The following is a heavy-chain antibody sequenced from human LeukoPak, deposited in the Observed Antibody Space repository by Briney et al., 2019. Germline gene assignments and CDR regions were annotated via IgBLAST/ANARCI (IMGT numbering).Heavy chain of an antibody. J-gene: IGHJ4*02. CDR1: GFTFGDYA. D-gene: IGHD3-22*01. V-gene: IGHV3-30*04. CDR3: AKDLFGGFDYYDSSGTPLGD. Sequence: PGGSLRLSCTASGFTFGDYAMNWVRQAPGKGLEWVAVIPYDGSNKYYADSVKGRFTISRDNSKNTLYLQMNSLRAEDTAVYYCAKDLFGGFDYYDSSGTPLGDWGQGTLVTVSS. CDR2: IPYDGSNK.